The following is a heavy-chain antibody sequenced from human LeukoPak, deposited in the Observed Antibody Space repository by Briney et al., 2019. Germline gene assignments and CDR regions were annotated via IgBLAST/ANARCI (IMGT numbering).Heavy chain of an antibody. J-gene: IGHJ4*02. CDR3: AMTRDGYNSASPFDH. CDR1: GGSISSHY. CDR2: IYYSGST. Sequence: SETLSLTCTVSGGSISSHYWSWIRQPPGKGLEWIGYIYYSGSTNYNPSLESRVTISVDTSKKQFSLKLSSVTAADTAVYYCAMTRDGYNSASPFDHWGQGTLVTVAS. V-gene: IGHV4-59*11. D-gene: IGHD5-24*01.